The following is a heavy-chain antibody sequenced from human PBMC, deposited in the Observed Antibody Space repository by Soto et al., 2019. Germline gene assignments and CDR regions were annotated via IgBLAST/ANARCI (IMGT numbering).Heavy chain of an antibody. CDR3: ARWDRGACDY. J-gene: IGHJ4*02. Sequence: EVHLVESGGGLVQPGGSLRLSCAASGFTLSDHYIDWVRQAPGKGLEWLGRTRNKAQNYIIEYAAPVTGRFIISRDDSKNSLYLQMNSLKTEDTAVYYCARWDRGACDYWGQGTLVTVSS. CDR2: TRNKAQNYII. V-gene: IGHV3-72*01. CDR1: GFTLSDHY. D-gene: IGHD3-10*01.